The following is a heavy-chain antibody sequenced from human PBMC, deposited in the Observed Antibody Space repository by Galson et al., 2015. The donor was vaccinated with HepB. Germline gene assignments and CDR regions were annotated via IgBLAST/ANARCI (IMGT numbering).Heavy chain of an antibody. Sequence: SVKVSCKASGGTFSSYTISWVRQAPGQGLEWMGRIIPILGIANYAQKFQGRVTITADKSTSTAYMELSSLRSEDTAVYYCARRNRYCSGGSCYGDTIFDYWGQGTLVTVSS. J-gene: IGHJ4*02. V-gene: IGHV1-69*02. CDR1: GGTFSSYT. CDR2: IIPILGIA. D-gene: IGHD2-15*01. CDR3: ARRNRYCSGGSCYGDTIFDY.